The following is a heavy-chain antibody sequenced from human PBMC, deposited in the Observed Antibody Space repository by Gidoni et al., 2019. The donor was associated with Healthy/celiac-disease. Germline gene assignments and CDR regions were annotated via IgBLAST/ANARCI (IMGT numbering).Heavy chain of an antibody. CDR2: INPTSGGT. CDR1: GYTFTGYY. D-gene: IGHD2-15*01. J-gene: IGHJ3*02. Sequence: QVQRVQSRAAVMKPVAPLTVSCKASGYTFTGYYMHWVRQAPGQGREWMGWINPTSGGTNYAQKFQGRVTMTRDTSISTAYMELIRLSSGDTGVYYWARELRWRAFDIWGQGTMVTVSS. V-gene: IGHV1-2*02. CDR3: ARELRWRAFDI.